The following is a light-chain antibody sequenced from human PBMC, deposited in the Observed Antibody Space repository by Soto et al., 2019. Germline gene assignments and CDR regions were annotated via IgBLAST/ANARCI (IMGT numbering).Light chain of an antibody. CDR3: QQYNDWPLT. CDR1: QSISSN. J-gene: IGKJ4*01. V-gene: IGKV3-15*01. CDR2: GAS. Sequence: EIVMTQSPATLSASPGEGATLSCRASQSISSNLAWYQQKPGQAPKLLIYGASTRATGFPARFSGSGSGTEFTLTISSLQSEDFAVYYCQQYNDWPLTFGGGTKVDIK.